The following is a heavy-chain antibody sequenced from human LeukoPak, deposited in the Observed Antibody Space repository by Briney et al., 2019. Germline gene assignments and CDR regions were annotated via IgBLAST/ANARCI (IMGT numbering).Heavy chain of an antibody. V-gene: IGHV4-59*01. CDR2: IYYSGST. Sequence: SETLSLTCTVSGGSISSYYWSWIRQPPGRGREWIGYIYYSGSTNYNPSLKSRVTISVDTSKNQSSLKLSSVTAADTAVYYCARLYGDAFDIWGQGTMVTVSS. CDR3: ARLYGDAFDI. CDR1: GGSISSYY. J-gene: IGHJ3*02. D-gene: IGHD4-17*01.